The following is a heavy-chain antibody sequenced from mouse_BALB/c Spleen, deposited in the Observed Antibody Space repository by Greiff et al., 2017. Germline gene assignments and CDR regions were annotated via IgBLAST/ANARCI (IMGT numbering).Heavy chain of an antibody. Sequence: QVHVKQSGAELVRPGVSVKISCKGSGYTFTDYAMHWVKQSHAKSLEWIGVISTYYGDASYNQKFKGKATMTVDKSSSTAYMELARLTSEDSAIYYCARSTATTWFAYWGQGTLVTVSA. CDR3: ARSTATTWFAY. V-gene: IGHV1S137*01. CDR1: GYTFTDYA. CDR2: ISTYYGDA. D-gene: IGHD1-2*01. J-gene: IGHJ3*01.